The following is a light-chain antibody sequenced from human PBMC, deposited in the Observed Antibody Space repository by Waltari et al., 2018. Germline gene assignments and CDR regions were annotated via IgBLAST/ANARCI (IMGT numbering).Light chain of an antibody. CDR2: QDD. Sequence: SYELSQPPSVSVSPGQTASITCPGHKLGDKYACWYQQKPGQSPLLVIYQDDKRRSGIPERFSGSNSGNTATLTISETQAMDEADYYCQAWDDTTMVFGGGTKLTVL. CDR1: KLGDKY. CDR3: QAWDDTTMV. J-gene: IGLJ2*01. V-gene: IGLV3-1*01.